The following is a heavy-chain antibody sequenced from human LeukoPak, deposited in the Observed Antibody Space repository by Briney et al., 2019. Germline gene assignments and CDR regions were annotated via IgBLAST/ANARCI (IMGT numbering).Heavy chain of an antibody. CDR2: ISSTNAI. V-gene: IGHV3-69-1*02. J-gene: IGHJ4*02. D-gene: IGHD1-26*01. CDR1: GFTFANYA. Sequence: GGSLRLSCAASGFTFANYAMNWFRHTPGKGLEWLSYISSTNAIYYADSVKGRFTISRDNAKESLYLQMNSLRAEDTAVYYCARDDKWAYHYWGQGTLVTVSS. CDR3: ARDDKWAYHY.